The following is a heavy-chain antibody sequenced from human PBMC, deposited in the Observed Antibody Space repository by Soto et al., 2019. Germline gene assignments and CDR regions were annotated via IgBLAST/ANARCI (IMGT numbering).Heavy chain of an antibody. Sequence: QVQLQESGPGLVKPSETLSLTCAVSGGSISSPNWWSWYRQPPGKGLEWIGEMYPSGSSNRNPSLNSRVTIWLDTSKNHFSLKLTSLTAADTAMYYCAREGFDHRTDYWGQGIPVTVSS. CDR1: GGSISSPNW. V-gene: IGHV4-4*02. CDR3: AREGFDHRTDY. CDR2: MYPSGSS. J-gene: IGHJ4*02.